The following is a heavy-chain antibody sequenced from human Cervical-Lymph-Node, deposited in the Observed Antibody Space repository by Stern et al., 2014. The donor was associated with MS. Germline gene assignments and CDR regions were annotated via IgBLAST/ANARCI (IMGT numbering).Heavy chain of an antibody. CDR2: ITGSGSYK. J-gene: IGHJ4*02. CDR1: GFTFSTYS. Sequence: DQLVQSGGGLVKPGGSLRLSCAASGFTFSTYSMNWVRQAPGKGLEWVSSITGSGSYKYYADSVKGRFTISRDDAKNSLYLEMNSLRAEDPAVYYCASRRLQPYWGQGTLVTVSS. CDR3: ASRRLQPY. D-gene: IGHD4-11*01. V-gene: IGHV3-21*01.